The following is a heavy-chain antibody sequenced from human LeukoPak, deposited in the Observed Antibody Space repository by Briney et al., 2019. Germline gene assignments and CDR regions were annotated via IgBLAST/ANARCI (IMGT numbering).Heavy chain of an antibody. V-gene: IGHV1-69*13. Sequence: SVKVSCKASGGTFSSYAISWVRQAPGQGLEWMGGIIPIFGTANYAQKFQGRVTVTADESTSTAYMELSSLRSEDTAVYYCARERYGSGSCYFDYWGQGTLVTVSS. CDR1: GGTFSSYA. CDR3: ARERYGSGSCYFDY. D-gene: IGHD3-10*01. J-gene: IGHJ4*02. CDR2: IIPIFGTA.